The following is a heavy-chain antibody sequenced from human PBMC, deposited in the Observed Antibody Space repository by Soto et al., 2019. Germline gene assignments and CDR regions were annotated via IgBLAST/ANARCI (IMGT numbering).Heavy chain of an antibody. CDR3: ARDRIGSSRYYYYYYMDV. CDR2: INAGNGNT. V-gene: IGHV1-3*01. D-gene: IGHD6-6*01. CDR1: GYTFTSYA. J-gene: IGHJ6*03. Sequence: ASVKVSCKASGYTFTSYAMHWVRQAPGQRLEWMGWINAGNGNTKYSQKFQGRVTITRDTSASTAYMELSSLRSEDTAVYYFARDRIGSSRYYYYYYMDVWGKGTTVTVSS.